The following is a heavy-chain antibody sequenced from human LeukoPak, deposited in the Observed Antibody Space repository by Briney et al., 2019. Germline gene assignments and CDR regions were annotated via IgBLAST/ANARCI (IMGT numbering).Heavy chain of an antibody. Sequence: GGSLRLSCAASRFTFSSYAMHWVRQAPGKGLERVAVISYDGSNKYYADSVKGRFTISRDNSKNTLYLQMNSLRAEDTAVYYCAREEYGGAADYWGQGTLVTVSS. D-gene: IGHD3-16*01. CDR1: RFTFSSYA. CDR3: AREEYGGAADY. V-gene: IGHV3-30-3*01. J-gene: IGHJ4*02. CDR2: ISYDGSNK.